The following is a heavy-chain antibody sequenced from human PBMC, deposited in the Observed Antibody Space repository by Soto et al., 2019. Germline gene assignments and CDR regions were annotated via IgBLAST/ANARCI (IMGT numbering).Heavy chain of an antibody. Sequence: PSQTLSLTCDISGDSVSSSSSAWNWIRQSPSRGLEWLGRTYYRSKWIHEYTVSMESRITINPDTSKNQFSLHIYSVTPEDTAVYYCAGVVWFRGMDVWGQGAPVTVSS. CDR3: AGVVWFRGMDV. V-gene: IGHV6-1*01. CDR1: GDSVSSSSSA. J-gene: IGHJ6*02. D-gene: IGHD3-16*01. CDR2: TYYRSKWIH.